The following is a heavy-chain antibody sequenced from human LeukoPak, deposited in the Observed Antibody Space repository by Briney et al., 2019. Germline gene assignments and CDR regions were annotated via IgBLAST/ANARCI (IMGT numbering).Heavy chain of an antibody. D-gene: IGHD7-27*01. V-gene: IGHV6-1*01. CDR3: VSGGDWGFGWYFDV. J-gene: IGHJ2*01. CDR2: IYYRSRWHY. Sequence: SQTLSLTCAISGDSVSSNSGSWSWLRQSPSRGPEWLGRIYYRSRWHYEYAVSVQNQISISPDTTKNQFSLQLNSMSPDDSAVYYCVSGGDWGFGWYFDVWGRGALVTVSS. CDR1: GDSVSSNSGS.